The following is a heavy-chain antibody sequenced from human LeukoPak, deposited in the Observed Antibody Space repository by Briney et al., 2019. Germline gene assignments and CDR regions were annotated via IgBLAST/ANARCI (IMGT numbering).Heavy chain of an antibody. CDR2: VSSTSSFI. Sequence: GGSLRLSCAASGFTFSSYSINWVRQAPGKGLEWVSCVSSTSSFIYYADSVKGRFTISRDNAKNSLYLQMNSLRAEDTAVYYCAKDIKRFDPWGQGTLVTVSS. D-gene: IGHD1-14*01. J-gene: IGHJ5*02. CDR1: GFTFSSYS. CDR3: AKDIKRFDP. V-gene: IGHV3-21*04.